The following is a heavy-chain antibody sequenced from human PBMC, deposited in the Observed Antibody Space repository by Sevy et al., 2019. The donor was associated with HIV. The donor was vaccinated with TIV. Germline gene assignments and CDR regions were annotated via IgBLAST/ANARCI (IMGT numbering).Heavy chain of an antibody. J-gene: IGHJ6*02. V-gene: IGHV3-7*03. CDR2: IKQDGSEK. CDR1: GFTFSSSW. D-gene: IGHD3-10*01. Sequence: GGSLRLSCAASGFTFSSSWMSWVRQAPGKGLEWVANIKQDGSEKYYVDSVKGRITISRDNAKNSLYLQMNSLRAEDTAVYYCAREGTMVQGVDRAHYYYYGMDVWGQGTTVTVSS. CDR3: AREGTMVQGVDRAHYYYYGMDV.